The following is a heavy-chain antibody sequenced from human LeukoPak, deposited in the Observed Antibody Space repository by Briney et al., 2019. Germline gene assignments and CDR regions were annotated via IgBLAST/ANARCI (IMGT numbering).Heavy chain of an antibody. J-gene: IGHJ3*01. D-gene: IGHD4-23*01. CDR3: AASITPNAFDV. V-gene: IGHV3-48*03. CDR1: GFTFSSYE. CDR2: ISSSGSTI. Sequence: PGGSLRLSCAASGFTFSSYEMNWVRQAPGKGLEWVSYISSSGSTIYYADSVKGRFTISRDNAKNSLYLQMNSLRAEDTAAYYCAASITPNAFDVWGQGTMVTVSS.